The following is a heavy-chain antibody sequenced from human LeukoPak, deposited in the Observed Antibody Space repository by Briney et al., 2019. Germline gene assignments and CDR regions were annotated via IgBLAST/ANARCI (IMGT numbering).Heavy chain of an antibody. CDR1: GGTFSSYA. D-gene: IGHD1-26*01. V-gene: IGHV1-69*13. CDR2: IIPIFGTA. J-gene: IGHJ3*02. CDR3: ARGPPYSGSYWRAFDI. Sequence: SVKVSCKASGGTFSSYAISWVRQAPGQGLEWMGGIIPIFGTANYAQKFQGRVTITADESTSTAYVELSSLRSEDTAVYYCARGPPYSGSYWRAFDIWGQGTMVTVSS.